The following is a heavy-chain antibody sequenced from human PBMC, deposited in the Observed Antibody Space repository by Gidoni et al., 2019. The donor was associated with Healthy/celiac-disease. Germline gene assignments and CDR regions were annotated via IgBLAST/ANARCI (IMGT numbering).Heavy chain of an antibody. V-gene: IGHV4-59*01. J-gene: IGHJ2*01. CDR2: IYYSGST. CDR3: AREYGINWYFDL. Sequence: QVQLQESGPGLVKPSEPLSLTCTVSGCSISSYYWSWIRQPPGKGLEWIGYIYYSGSTNYNPSLKSRVTISVDTSKNQFSLKLSSVTAADTAVYYCAREYGINWYFDLWGRGTLVTVSS. D-gene: IGHD4-17*01. CDR1: GCSISSYY.